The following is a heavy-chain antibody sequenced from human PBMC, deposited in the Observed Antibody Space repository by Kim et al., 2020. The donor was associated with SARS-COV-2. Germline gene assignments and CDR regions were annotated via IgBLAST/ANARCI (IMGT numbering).Heavy chain of an antibody. CDR3: ARVGLYSYWFWFDP. V-gene: IGHV3-48*03. D-gene: IGHD5-18*01. Sequence: ADSVKGRFTISRDNAKNSRYLQMNSLRAEDTAVYYCARVGLYSYWFWFDPWGQGTLVTVSS. J-gene: IGHJ5*02.